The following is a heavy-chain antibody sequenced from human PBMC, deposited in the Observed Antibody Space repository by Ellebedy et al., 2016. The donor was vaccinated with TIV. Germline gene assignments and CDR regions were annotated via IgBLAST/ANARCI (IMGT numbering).Heavy chain of an antibody. V-gene: IGHV3-64*01. D-gene: IGHD3-10*01. CDR3: ARGRNTFGSDY. Sequence: GESLKISCAASGFTFSSYAMHWVRQAPGKGLEYVSAINSNGGSTYYANSVKGRFTISRDNSKNTLYLHMGSLRAADMAVYYCARGRNTFGSDYWGRGTLVTVSS. CDR2: INSNGGST. CDR1: GFTFSSYA. J-gene: IGHJ4*02.